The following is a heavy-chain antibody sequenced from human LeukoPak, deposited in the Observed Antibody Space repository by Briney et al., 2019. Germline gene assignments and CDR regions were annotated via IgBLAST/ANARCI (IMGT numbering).Heavy chain of an antibody. J-gene: IGHJ4*02. CDR2: IKHDGSEK. V-gene: IGHV3-7*01. Sequence: GGSLRLSCAASGFTFSSFWMSWVRQAPGKGLEWAANIKHDGSEKYYVDSVKGRFTISRDNAKNSLYLQMNSLRAEDTAVYYCARDLYSCYDGEPFDYWGQGTLVTVSS. CDR1: GFTFSSFW. CDR3: ARDLYSCYDGEPFDY. D-gene: IGHD5-12*01.